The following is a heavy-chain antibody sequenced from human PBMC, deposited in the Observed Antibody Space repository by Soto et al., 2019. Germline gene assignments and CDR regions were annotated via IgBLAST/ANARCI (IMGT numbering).Heavy chain of an antibody. CDR1: GYSFTNYW. D-gene: IGHD3-9*01. CDR2: INPADSDT. J-gene: IGHJ4*02. Sequence: GESLKISCKGSGYSFTNYWIGWVRQMPGKGLEWMGIINPADSDTRYSPSFQGQVTVSVDKSISTAYLQRGSLKASDTATYYCVRPDSTGYYSLWGQGTPVTVSS. V-gene: IGHV5-51*01. CDR3: VRPDSTGYYSL.